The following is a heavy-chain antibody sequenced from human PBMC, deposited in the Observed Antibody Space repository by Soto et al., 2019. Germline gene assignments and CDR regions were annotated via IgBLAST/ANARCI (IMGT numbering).Heavy chain of an antibody. Sequence: PAWSLRLSCAASGFTVSSNFMSWVRQAPGKGLEWVSVIYSGGSTYYADSVKGRFTISRHNSKNTLYLQMNSLRAEDTAVYYCHYGGYEHIDYWGQGTLVTGSS. CDR2: IYSGGST. CDR3: HYGGYEHIDY. D-gene: IGHD4-17*01. V-gene: IGHV3-53*04. CDR1: GFTVSSNF. J-gene: IGHJ4*02.